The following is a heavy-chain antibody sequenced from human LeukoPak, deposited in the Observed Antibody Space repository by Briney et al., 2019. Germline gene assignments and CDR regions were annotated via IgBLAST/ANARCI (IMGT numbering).Heavy chain of an antibody. Sequence: SETLSLTCTVSGGSISSYYWSWIRQPPGKGLEWIGYIYYSGSTNYNPSLKSRVTISVDTSKNQFSLKLSSVTAADTAVYYCARQNLDCSGGSCYGKYYFDYGGQGTLVTVSS. D-gene: IGHD2-15*01. CDR2: IYYSGST. V-gene: IGHV4-59*08. CDR3: ARQNLDCSGGSCYGKYYFDY. J-gene: IGHJ4*02. CDR1: GGSISSYY.